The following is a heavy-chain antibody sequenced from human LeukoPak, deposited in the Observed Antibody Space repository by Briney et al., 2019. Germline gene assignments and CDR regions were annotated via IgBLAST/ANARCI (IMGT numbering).Heavy chain of an antibody. J-gene: IGHJ4*02. CDR2: INHSGST. D-gene: IGHD3-10*01. CDR1: GGSFSGYY. V-gene: IGHV4-34*01. Sequence: PSETLSLTCAVYGGSFSGYYWSWIRLPPGKGLEWIGEINHSGSTNYNPSLKGRVTISVDTSKNQFSLKLSSVTAADTAVYYCARHLVMVRGVRRSIDYWGQGTLVTVSS. CDR3: ARHLVMVRGVRRSIDY.